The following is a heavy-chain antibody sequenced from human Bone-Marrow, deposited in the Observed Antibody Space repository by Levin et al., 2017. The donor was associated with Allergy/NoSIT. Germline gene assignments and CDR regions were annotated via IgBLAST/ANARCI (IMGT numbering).Heavy chain of an antibody. CDR1: GYIFSNYW. CDR2: IYPGDSDT. D-gene: IGHD6-25*01. CDR3: ARGDESSGRWKGNNAFDI. V-gene: IGHV5-51*01. Sequence: GESLKISCKGSGYIFSNYWIGWVRQMPGKGLEWMGIIYPGDSDTRYSPSLQGQVTMSVDRSIITAYLHLSSLKASDTGMYYCARGDESSGRWKGNNAFDIWGQGTMVTVSS. J-gene: IGHJ3*02.